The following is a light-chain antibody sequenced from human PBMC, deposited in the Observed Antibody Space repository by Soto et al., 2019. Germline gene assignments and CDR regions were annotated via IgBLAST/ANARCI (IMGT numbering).Light chain of an antibody. Sequence: QSVLTQPPSPSGTPGQRVTISCSGSSSNIGGNAVNWYQQLPGTTPKLLIYSNNQRPSGVPDRFSGSKSGTSASLAISGLQSEDEADYYCAAWDDSLSGYVFGTGTKLTVL. CDR1: SSNIGGNA. CDR2: SNN. J-gene: IGLJ1*01. CDR3: AAWDDSLSGYV. V-gene: IGLV1-44*01.